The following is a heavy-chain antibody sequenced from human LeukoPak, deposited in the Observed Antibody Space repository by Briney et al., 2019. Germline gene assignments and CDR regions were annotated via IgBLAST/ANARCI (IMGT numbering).Heavy chain of an antibody. Sequence: GGSLRLSCAASGFTVSSFGMSWVRQAPGKGLEWVSAISGGAYSTYYADSVKGRFTISRDNSKNTLYLQMNSLRAEDTAVYYCARDLRISSSWSLFDYWGQGTLVTVSS. CDR3: ARDLRISSSWSLFDY. D-gene: IGHD6-13*01. V-gene: IGHV3-23*01. J-gene: IGHJ4*02. CDR2: ISGGAYST. CDR1: GFTVSSFG.